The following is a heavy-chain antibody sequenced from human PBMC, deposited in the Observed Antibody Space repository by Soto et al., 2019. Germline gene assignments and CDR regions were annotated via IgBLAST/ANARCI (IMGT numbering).Heavy chain of an antibody. CDR1: GFTFTSSA. V-gene: IGHV1-58*01. CDR3: AADRNSSRYPRRYYYGMDV. CDR2: IVVGSGNT. D-gene: IGHD1-7*01. Sequence: GASVKVSCKASGFTFTSSAVQWVRQARGQRLEWIGWIVVGSGNTNYAQKFQERVTITRDMSTSTAYMELSSLRSEDTAVYYCAADRNSSRYPRRYYYGMDVWGQGTTLTVSS. J-gene: IGHJ6*01.